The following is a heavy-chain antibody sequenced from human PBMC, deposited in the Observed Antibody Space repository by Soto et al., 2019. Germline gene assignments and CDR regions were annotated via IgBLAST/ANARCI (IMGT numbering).Heavy chain of an antibody. J-gene: IGHJ4*02. CDR3: AKGYTTSCFAHFDF. Sequence: EVQLVESGGGLVQPGRSLRLSCAASAFTFGDYAMHWVRHAPETGLEWVSCISWNGGNIVYLDSVEGRFTISRDNAKNFLYLQMTRLRPEDTAFYYCAKGYTTSCFAHFDFWGQGALVTVSS. V-gene: IGHV3-9*01. CDR1: AFTFGDYA. D-gene: IGHD2-2*01. CDR2: ISWNGGNI.